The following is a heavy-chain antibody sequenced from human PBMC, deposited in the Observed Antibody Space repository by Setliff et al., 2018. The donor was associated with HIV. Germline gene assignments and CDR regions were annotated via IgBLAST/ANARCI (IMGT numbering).Heavy chain of an antibody. Sequence: NPSETLSLTCTVSGGSISSSSYYWGWIRQPPGKGLEWIGSIYYSGSTYYNPSLKSRVTISVDTSKNQFSLKLSSVTAADTAVYYCARKATYYYGSGSSNDYWGQGTLGTVS. D-gene: IGHD3-10*01. CDR1: GGSISSSSYY. V-gene: IGHV4-39*01. CDR2: IYYSGST. CDR3: ARKATYYYGSGSSNDY. J-gene: IGHJ4*02.